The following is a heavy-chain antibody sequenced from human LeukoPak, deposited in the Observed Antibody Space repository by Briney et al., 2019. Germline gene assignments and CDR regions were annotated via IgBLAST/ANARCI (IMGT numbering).Heavy chain of an antibody. D-gene: IGHD2-8*02. CDR1: GFSFSSYV. CDR3: ALDCCTGSRFDH. V-gene: IGHV3-53*01. CDR2: IYSGGTT. J-gene: IGHJ4*02. Sequence: GGSLRLSCAASGFSFSSYVMSWVRQAPGKGLEWVSAIYSGGTTYHADSVKGRFIISRDNSKNILYLQMNSLTVEDTAVYYCALDCCTGSRFDHWGQGTLVTVSS.